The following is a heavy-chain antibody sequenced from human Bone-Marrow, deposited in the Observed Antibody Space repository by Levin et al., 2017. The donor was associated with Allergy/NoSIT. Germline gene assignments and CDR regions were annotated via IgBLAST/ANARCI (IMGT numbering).Heavy chain of an antibody. CDR1: GFTFSTSA. J-gene: IGHJ4*02. D-gene: IGHD6-19*01. CDR2: IRHNGIDK. V-gene: IGHV3-33*01. CDR3: AREMVAGVLWDF. Sequence: GESLKISCAASGFTFSTSAMHWVREAPGKGLEWVAVIRHNGIDKYYGDSVRGRFTISRDMSKNTVSLQMDSLKVEDTAIYYCAREMVAGVLWDFWGQGALVTVSS.